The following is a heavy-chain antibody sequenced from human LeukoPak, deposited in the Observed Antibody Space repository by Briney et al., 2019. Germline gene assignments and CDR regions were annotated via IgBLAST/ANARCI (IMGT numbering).Heavy chain of an antibody. J-gene: IGHJ4*02. Sequence: SETLSLTCTVSGGSISSGGYYWSWIRQHPGKGLEWIGYIYYSGSTYYNPSLKSRVTISVDTSKNQFSLKLSSVTAADTAVYYCARHGRSVIGYDYWGQGTLVTVSS. CDR1: GGSISSGGYY. V-gene: IGHV4-31*03. CDR2: IYYSGST. D-gene: IGHD3-16*02. CDR3: ARHGRSVIGYDY.